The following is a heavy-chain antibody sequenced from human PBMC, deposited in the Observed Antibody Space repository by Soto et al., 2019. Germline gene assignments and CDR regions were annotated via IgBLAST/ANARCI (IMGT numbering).Heavy chain of an antibody. CDR3: ARSDDYFHRRPGGMDV. Sequence: SETLSLTCAVYGGSFSGYYWSWIRQPPGKGLEWIGEINHRGSTNYNPSLKSRVTISVDTSKNQFSLKLSSVTAADTAVYYCARSDDYFHRRPGGMDVWGQATTVTVSS. V-gene: IGHV4-34*01. J-gene: IGHJ6*02. CDR2: INHRGST. D-gene: IGHD3-16*01. CDR1: GGSFSGYY.